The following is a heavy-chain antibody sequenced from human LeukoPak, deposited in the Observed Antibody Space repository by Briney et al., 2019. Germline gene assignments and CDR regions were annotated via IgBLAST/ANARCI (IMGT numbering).Heavy chain of an antibody. Sequence: PSETQSLTCAVYGGSFSGYYWSWIRQPPGKGLEWIGEINHSGSTNYNPSLKSRVTISVDTSKNQFSLKLSSVTAADTAVYYCARGMGFDPWGQGTLVTVSS. CDR1: GGSFSGYY. CDR3: ARGMGFDP. D-gene: IGHD3-10*01. J-gene: IGHJ5*02. CDR2: INHSGST. V-gene: IGHV4-34*01.